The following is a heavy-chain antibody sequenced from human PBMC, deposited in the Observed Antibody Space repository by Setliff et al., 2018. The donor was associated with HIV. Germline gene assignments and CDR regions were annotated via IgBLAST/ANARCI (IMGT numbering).Heavy chain of an antibody. J-gene: IGHJ3*01. D-gene: IGHD4-17*01. CDR2: ISSNGGST. V-gene: IGHV3-64*02. CDR1: GFTFSSYA. Sequence: GESLKISCAASGFTFSSYAMHWVRQAPGKGLEYVSAISSNGGSTYYADSVKGRFTISRDNSKNTLYLQMGSLRAEDMAVYYCARGGLTTVTRGAFDFWGQGTMVTVSS. CDR3: ARGGLTTVTRGAFDF.